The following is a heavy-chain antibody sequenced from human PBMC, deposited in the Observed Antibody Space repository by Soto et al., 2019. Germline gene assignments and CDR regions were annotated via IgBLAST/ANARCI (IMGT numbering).Heavy chain of an antibody. CDR2: IWYDGSNK. CDR1: GFTFSSYG. Sequence: QVQLVESGGGVVQPGRSLRLSCAASGFTFSSYGMHWVRQAPGKGLEWVAVIWYDGSNKYYADSVKGRFTISRDNSKNTLYMQMHSLRAEDTAVYYCARDLYEGDYYDSSGYLYGMDVWGQGTTVTVSS. D-gene: IGHD3-22*01. V-gene: IGHV3-33*01. CDR3: ARDLYEGDYYDSSGYLYGMDV. J-gene: IGHJ6*02.